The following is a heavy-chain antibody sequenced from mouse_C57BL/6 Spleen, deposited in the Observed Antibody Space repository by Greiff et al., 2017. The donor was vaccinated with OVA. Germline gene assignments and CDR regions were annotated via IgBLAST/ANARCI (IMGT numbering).Heavy chain of an antibody. J-gene: IGHJ2*01. CDR3: TREGVSLSQESYGFDY. CDR2: IDPETGGT. D-gene: IGHD1-1*02. CDR1: GYTFTDYE. V-gene: IGHV1-15*01. Sequence: VQLQQSGAELVRPGASVTLSCKASGYTFTDYEMHWVKQTPVHGLEWIGAIDPETGGTAYNQKFKGKAILTADKSSSTAYMELRSLTSEDSAVYYCTREGVSLSQESYGFDYWGQGTTLTVSS.